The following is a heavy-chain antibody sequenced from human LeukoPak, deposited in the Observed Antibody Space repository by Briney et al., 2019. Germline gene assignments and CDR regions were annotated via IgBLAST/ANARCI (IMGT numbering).Heavy chain of an antibody. CDR3: AKGPIVVSD. CDR1: GGSISTYF. CDR2: IYYTGST. V-gene: IGHV4-59*01. Sequence: SETLSLTCTASGGSISTYFWNWIRQPPGKGLEWIGYIYYTGSTNYNPSLKSRVAISIDTSKNQFSLKLRSVTAADTAVYYCAKGPIVVSDWGQGTLVSVSS. D-gene: IGHD3-22*01. J-gene: IGHJ4*02.